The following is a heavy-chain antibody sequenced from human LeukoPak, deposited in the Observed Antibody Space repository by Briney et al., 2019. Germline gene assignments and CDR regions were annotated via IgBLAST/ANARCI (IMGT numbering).Heavy chain of an antibody. Sequence: TGGSLRLSCAASGLTFSSYAMNWVRQAPGKGLEWVSSISSSSSYIYYADSVKGRFTISRDNAKNSLYLQMNSLRAEDTAVYYCARRPNIVGATTSWGQGTLVTVSS. CDR3: ARRPNIVGATTS. CDR1: GLTFSSYA. CDR2: ISSSSSYI. J-gene: IGHJ4*02. D-gene: IGHD1-26*01. V-gene: IGHV3-21*01.